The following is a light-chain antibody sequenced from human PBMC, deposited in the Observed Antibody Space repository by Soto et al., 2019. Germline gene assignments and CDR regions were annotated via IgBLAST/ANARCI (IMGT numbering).Light chain of an antibody. J-gene: IGLJ2*01. CDR2: EDN. Sequence: NFMLTQPHSVSESPGKTVTISCTRSSGSIASNYVQWYQQRPGSAHTTVIYEDNLRPSGVPDRFSGSIDSSSNSASLTISGLKTEDEADYYCQSYDSNNVVFGGGTKLTVL. CDR1: SGSIASNY. V-gene: IGLV6-57*04. CDR3: QSYDSNNVV.